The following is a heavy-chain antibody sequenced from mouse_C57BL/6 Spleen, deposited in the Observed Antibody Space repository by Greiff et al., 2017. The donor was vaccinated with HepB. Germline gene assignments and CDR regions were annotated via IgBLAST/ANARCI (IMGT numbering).Heavy chain of an antibody. J-gene: IGHJ4*01. CDR1: GFTFSSYG. D-gene: IGHD1-1*01. CDR2: ISSGGSYT. Sequence: EVQLVESGGDLVKPGGSLKLSCAASGFTFSSYGMSWVRQTPDKRLEWVATISSGGSYTYYPDSVKGRFTISRDNAKNTLYLQMSSLKSEDTAMYYCARHLLLTTVVATRAMDYWGQGTSVTVSS. CDR3: ARHLLLTTVVATRAMDY. V-gene: IGHV5-6*01.